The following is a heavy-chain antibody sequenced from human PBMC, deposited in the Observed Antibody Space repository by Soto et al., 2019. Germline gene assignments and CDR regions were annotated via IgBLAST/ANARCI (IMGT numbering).Heavy chain of an antibody. J-gene: IGHJ4*02. CDR3: AKDRGSLYTSSSPLDF. D-gene: IGHD6-6*01. V-gene: IGHV3-23*01. CDR1: GFTFTNYA. CDR2: ISASGGST. Sequence: GGSLRLSCAASGFTFTNYAMTWVRQAPGKGLEWVSGISASGGSTYYADSVKGRFTISRDNSKNTLFLQLNSLRAEDTALYYCAKDRGSLYTSSSPLDFWGQGTLVTVSS.